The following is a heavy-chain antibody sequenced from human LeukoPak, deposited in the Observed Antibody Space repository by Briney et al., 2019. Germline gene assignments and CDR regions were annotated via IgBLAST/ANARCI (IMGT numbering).Heavy chain of an antibody. J-gene: IGHJ4*02. CDR2: ISYDGSNK. CDR1: GFTFSSYA. CDR3: ARDGGSGSTQGYFDY. D-gene: IGHD3-10*01. V-gene: IGHV3-30-3*01. Sequence: QSGGSLRLSCAASGFTFSSYAMHWVRQAPGKGLEWVSVISYDGSNKYYADSVKGRFTISRDNSKTTLYLQMNSLRAEDTAVYYCARDGGSGSTQGYFDYWGQGTLVTVSS.